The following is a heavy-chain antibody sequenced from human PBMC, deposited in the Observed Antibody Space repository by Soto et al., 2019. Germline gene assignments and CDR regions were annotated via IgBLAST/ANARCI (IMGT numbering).Heavy chain of an antibody. J-gene: IGHJ4*02. CDR2: ISGSGSST. V-gene: IGHV3-23*01. D-gene: IGHD3-9*01. Sequence: PGGSLRLSCAASGFTFSNYAMNWVRQAPGKGLEWVSAISGSGSSTYYADSVKGRFTISRDNSKNTLYLQMNILGAEDTAVYYCAKDIMDILTDYAPGPFDYWGQGTLVTVSS. CDR3: AKDIMDILTDYAPGPFDY. CDR1: GFTFSNYA.